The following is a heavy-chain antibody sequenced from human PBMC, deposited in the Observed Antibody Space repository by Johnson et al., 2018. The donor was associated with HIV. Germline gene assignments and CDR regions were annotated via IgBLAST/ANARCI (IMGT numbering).Heavy chain of an antibody. CDR3: ARKADAFDI. V-gene: IGHV3-7*05. J-gene: IGHJ3*02. CDR2: INPDGSER. Sequence: VQLVESGGGLVQPGGSLRLSCAVSGFTFDNFWMAWVRQAPGKGLEWVANINPDGSERDYVDSVTGRFTISRDNAKKSVYLQMNSLRAEDTAVYYCARKADAFDIWGQGTMVTVSS. CDR1: GFTFDNFW.